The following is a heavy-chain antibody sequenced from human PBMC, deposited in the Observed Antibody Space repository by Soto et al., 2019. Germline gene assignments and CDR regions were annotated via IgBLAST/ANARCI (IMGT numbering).Heavy chain of an antibody. V-gene: IGHV4-59*08. J-gene: IGHJ3*02. Sequence: TLSLTCPVSGDSISNYYWSWIRQPPGKGLEWIGYIYYSGSTNYNPSLKSRVTISVDTSKNQFSLKLSSVTAADTAVYYCARHLWVGSSWYLGAFDIWGQGTMVTVSS. CDR2: IYYSGST. CDR3: ARHLWVGSSWYLGAFDI. CDR1: GDSISNYY. D-gene: IGHD6-13*01.